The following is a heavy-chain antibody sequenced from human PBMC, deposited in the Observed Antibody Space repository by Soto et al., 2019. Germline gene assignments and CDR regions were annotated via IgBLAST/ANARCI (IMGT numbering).Heavy chain of an antibody. Sequence: QVQLVQSGAEVKKPGSSVKVSCKASGGTFSSYAISWVRQAPGQGLEWMGGIIPIFGTANYAQKFQGRVTITADESTSTAYRELSSLRSEDTAVYYCARGTYSSGWTYFDYWGQGTLVTVSS. CDR2: IIPIFGTA. J-gene: IGHJ4*02. D-gene: IGHD6-19*01. CDR1: GGTFSSYA. CDR3: ARGTYSSGWTYFDY. V-gene: IGHV1-69*01.